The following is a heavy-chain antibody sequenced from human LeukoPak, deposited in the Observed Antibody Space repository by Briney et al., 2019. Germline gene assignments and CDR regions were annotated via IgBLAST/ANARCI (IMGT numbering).Heavy chain of an antibody. CDR2: MSGSGDTT. CDR1: GFTFSSYA. D-gene: IGHD2-2*01. V-gene: IGHV3-23*01. J-gene: IGHJ5*02. Sequence: HTGGSLRLSCAAYGFTFSSYAMSWVRQAPGEGLNWVSSMSGSGDTTYYADSVKGRLTISRDNSKNTLYLQLNSLRVDDTAVYYCAKGPAATEGWFDPWGQGTLVTVSP. CDR3: AKGPAATEGWFDP.